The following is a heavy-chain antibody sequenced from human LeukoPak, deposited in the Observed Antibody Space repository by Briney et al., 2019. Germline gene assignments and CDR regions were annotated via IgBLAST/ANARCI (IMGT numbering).Heavy chain of an antibody. V-gene: IGHV1-2*02. J-gene: IGHJ5*02. D-gene: IGHD4-17*01. Sequence: ASVKVSCKASGYTFTGYYMHWVRQAPGQGLEWMGWINPNSGGTKYAQKFQGRVTMTRDTSISVAYMELSRLRSDDTAVYYCAREGLGTTDVNWFDPWGQETLVTVSS. CDR3: AREGLGTTDVNWFDP. CDR1: GYTFTGYY. CDR2: INPNSGGT.